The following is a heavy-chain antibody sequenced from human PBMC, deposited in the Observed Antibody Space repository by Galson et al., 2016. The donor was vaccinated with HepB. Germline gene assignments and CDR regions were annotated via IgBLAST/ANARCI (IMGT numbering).Heavy chain of an antibody. CDR2: INPSGGST. D-gene: IGHD2-21*02. V-gene: IGHV1-46*01. CDR1: GYTFTSYY. Sequence: SVKVSCKASGYTFTSYYMHWVRQAPGQGLEWMGIINPSGGSTSYAQKFQGRVTMTRDTSTNTVYMELSRLRSEDTAVYYGARDSGGDGDWYFDLWGRGTLVTVSS. J-gene: IGHJ2*01. CDR3: ARDSGGDGDWYFDL.